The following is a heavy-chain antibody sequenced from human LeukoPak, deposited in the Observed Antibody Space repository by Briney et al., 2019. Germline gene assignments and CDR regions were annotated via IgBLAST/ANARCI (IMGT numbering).Heavy chain of an antibody. CDR3: ARGDNLSP. V-gene: IGHV3-23*01. J-gene: IGHJ5*02. D-gene: IGHD1-14*01. CDR2: ISGGSGST. CDR1: GFTFSSYA. Sequence: GGSLRLSCAASGFTFSSYAMSWVRQAPGKGLAWVSTISGGSGSTYYADSVKGRFTISRDNSKNTLYLQMNSLRAEDTAVYYCARGDNLSPWGQGTLVTVSS.